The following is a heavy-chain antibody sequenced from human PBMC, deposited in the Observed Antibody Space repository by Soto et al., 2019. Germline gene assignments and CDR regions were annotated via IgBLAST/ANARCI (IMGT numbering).Heavy chain of an antibody. V-gene: IGHV4-61*01. Sequence: PSETLSLTCTVSGGSVSSGSYYWSWIRQPPGKGLEWIGYIYYSGSTNYNPSLKSRVTISVDTSKNQFSLKLSSVTAADTAVYYCAGGVVVTATGMDVWAQGNTVPVSS. J-gene: IGHJ6*02. CDR1: GGSVSSGSYY. CDR3: AGGVVVTATGMDV. CDR2: IYYSGST. D-gene: IGHD2-21*02.